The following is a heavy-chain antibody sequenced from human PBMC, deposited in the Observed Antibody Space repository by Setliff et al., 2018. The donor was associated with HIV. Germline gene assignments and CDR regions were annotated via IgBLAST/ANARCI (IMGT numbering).Heavy chain of an antibody. V-gene: IGHV4-61*02. Sequence: SLTCTVSGGSISSGRNYWSWIRQTAGKGLEWIGRIYTSGSTNYNPSLKSRVTISVDTSKNQVSLKLSSVTAADTAVYYCAREIPYSFGYYFDYWGQGTLVTVSS. CDR3: AREIPYSFGYYFDY. D-gene: IGHD5-18*01. CDR1: GGSISSGRNY. J-gene: IGHJ4*02. CDR2: IYTSGST.